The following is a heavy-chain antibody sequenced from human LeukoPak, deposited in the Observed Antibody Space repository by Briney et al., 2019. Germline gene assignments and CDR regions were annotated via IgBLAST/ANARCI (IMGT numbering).Heavy chain of an antibody. D-gene: IGHD3-3*01. Sequence: ASVKVSCKASGYTFTSYDINWVRQATGQGLEWMGWMNPNSGNTGYAQKFQGRVTMTRSTSISTAYMELSSLRSEDTAVYYCARSAAKYYDFWSGYRRVGNWFDPWGQGTLVTVSS. V-gene: IGHV1-8*01. CDR2: MNPNSGNT. CDR3: ARSAAKYYDFWSGYRRVGNWFDP. J-gene: IGHJ5*02. CDR1: GYTFTSYD.